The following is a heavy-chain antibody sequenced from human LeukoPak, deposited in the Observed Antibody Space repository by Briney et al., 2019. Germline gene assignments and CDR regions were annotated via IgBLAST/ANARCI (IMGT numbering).Heavy chain of an antibody. V-gene: IGHV3-21*01. J-gene: IGHJ4*02. CDR3: ARDRWLQSNFDY. CDR2: ISSSSSYI. D-gene: IGHD5-24*01. CDR1: GFTFSSYS. Sequence: PGGSLRLSCAASGFTFSSYSMNWVRQAPGKGLEWVSSISSSSSYIYYADSVKGRFTISRDNAKNSLYLQMNSLRAEDTAVYYCARDRWLQSNFDYWGQGTLVTVSS.